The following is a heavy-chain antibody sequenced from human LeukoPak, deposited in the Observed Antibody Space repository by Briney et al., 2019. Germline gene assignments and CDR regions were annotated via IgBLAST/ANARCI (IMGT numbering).Heavy chain of an antibody. J-gene: IGHJ5*02. CDR3: ARGRIAVVNWFDP. CDR1: GYTFTGYY. D-gene: IGHD6-19*01. CDR2: INPNSGGT. V-gene: IGHV1-2*02. Sequence: GASVKVSCKASGYTFTGYYMHWVRQAPGQGLEWMGWINPNSGGTNYAQKFQGRVTMTRDTSISTAYMELSRLRSEDTAVYYCARGRIAVVNWFDPWGQGTLVTVSS.